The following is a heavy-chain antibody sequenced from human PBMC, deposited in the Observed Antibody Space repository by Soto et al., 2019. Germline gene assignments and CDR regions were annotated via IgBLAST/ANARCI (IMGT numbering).Heavy chain of an antibody. J-gene: IGHJ4*02. CDR1: GYTFINYG. D-gene: IGHD3-3*01. CDR3: ARDQLHFLDYYFEN. CDR2: ISPNNGHT. V-gene: IGHV1-18*01. Sequence: ASVKVSCKASGYTFINYGISWVRQAPGQGLEWLGWISPNNGHTKYARKFQDRITMTTDTSTTTAYLELRSLRSDDTAVYFCARDQLHFLDYYFENWGQGALVTSPQ.